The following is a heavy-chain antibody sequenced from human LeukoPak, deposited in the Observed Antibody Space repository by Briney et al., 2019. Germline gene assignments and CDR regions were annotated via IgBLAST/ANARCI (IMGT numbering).Heavy chain of an antibody. Sequence: GGSLRLSCAAAGFTFSSYWMSWVRQAPGRGLEWVANIKQDGSEKYYVDSVKGRFTISRDNAKNSLYLQMNSLTAEDTAVYYCARTSASYDAFDIWGQGTMVTVSS. V-gene: IGHV3-7*01. D-gene: IGHD1-26*01. CDR2: IKQDGSEK. CDR1: GFTFSSYW. J-gene: IGHJ3*02. CDR3: ARTSASYDAFDI.